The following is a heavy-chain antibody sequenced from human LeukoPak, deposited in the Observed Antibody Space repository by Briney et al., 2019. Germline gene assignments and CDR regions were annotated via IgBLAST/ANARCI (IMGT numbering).Heavy chain of an antibody. J-gene: IGHJ4*02. CDR3: AKGGGKFFDY. Sequence: GGSLRLSCAASGFTFSSYGMSWVRPAPGKGLEWVSTIDTNGGGTYYANSVKGRFTISRDNSKNTLYLQMNSLRAEDTGVYYCAKGGGKFFDYWGQGTLVTVSS. D-gene: IGHD3-10*01. CDR1: GFTFSSYG. V-gene: IGHV3-23*01. CDR2: IDTNGGGT.